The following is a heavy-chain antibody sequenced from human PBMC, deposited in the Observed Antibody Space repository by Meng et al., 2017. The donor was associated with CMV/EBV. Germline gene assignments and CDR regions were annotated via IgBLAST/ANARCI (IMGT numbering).Heavy chain of an antibody. CDR3: ANAVVRYNWFDP. CDR1: GYTFTSYY. D-gene: IGHD4-23*01. Sequence: ASVKVSYKASGYTFTSYYMHWVRQAPGQGLEWMGIINPSGGSTSYAQKFQGRVTMTRDTSTSTVYMELSSLRSEDTAVYYCANAVVRYNWFDPWGQGTLVTVSS. J-gene: IGHJ5*02. V-gene: IGHV1-46*01. CDR2: INPSGGST.